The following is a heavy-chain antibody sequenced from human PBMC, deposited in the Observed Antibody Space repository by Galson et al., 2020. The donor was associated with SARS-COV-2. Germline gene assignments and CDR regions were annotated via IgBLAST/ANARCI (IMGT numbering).Heavy chain of an antibody. D-gene: IGHD4-17*01. Sequence: ASVKVSCKASGYTFTSYGISWVRQAPGQGLEWMGWISTYNGNTNYARKLQGRVTMTTDTSTSTAYMELRSLGSDDTAVYYCARDLGRYQVDYGDYGNWFDPWGQGTLVTVSS. CDR3: ARDLGRYQVDYGDYGNWFDP. J-gene: IGHJ5*02. CDR1: GYTFTSYG. CDR2: ISTYNGNT. V-gene: IGHV1-18*01.